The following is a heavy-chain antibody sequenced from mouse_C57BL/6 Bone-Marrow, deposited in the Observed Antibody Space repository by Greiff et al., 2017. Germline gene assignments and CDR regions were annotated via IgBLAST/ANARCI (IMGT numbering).Heavy chain of an antibody. J-gene: IGHJ3*01. Sequence: EVKLVESGGDLVKPGGSLTLSCAASGFTFSSYGMSWVRQTPDKRLEWVATISSGGSYTYYPDSVKGRFTISRDNAKNTLYLQMSSLKSEDTAMYYCAIMITTFAYWGQGTLVTVSA. CDR3: AIMITTFAY. V-gene: IGHV5-6*01. CDR2: ISSGGSYT. D-gene: IGHD2-4*01. CDR1: GFTFSSYG.